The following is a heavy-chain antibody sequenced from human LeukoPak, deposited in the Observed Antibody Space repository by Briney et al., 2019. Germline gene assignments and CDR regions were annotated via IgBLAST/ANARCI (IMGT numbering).Heavy chain of an antibody. CDR1: GGSISSYY. Sequence: SETLSLTCTVSGGSISSYYWSWIRQPLGKGLEWIGYIYYSGSTNYNPSLKSRVTISVDTSKNQFSLKLSSVTAADTAVYYCARLGYSYGDFDYWGQGTLVTVSS. J-gene: IGHJ4*02. CDR3: ARLGYSYGDFDY. CDR2: IYYSGST. D-gene: IGHD5-18*01. V-gene: IGHV4-59*01.